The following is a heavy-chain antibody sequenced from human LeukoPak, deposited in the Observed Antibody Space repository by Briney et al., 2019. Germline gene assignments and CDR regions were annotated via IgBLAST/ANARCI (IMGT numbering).Heavy chain of an antibody. CDR3: ARQARGNYYDSSGRSLDY. J-gene: IGHJ4*02. V-gene: IGHV4-59*08. CDR1: GGSISSYY. Sequence: SETLSLTCTVSGGSISSYYWSWIRQPPGKGLEWIGYIYYSGSTNYNPSLKSRVTISVDTSKNQFSLKLNSETAADTAVYYCARQARGNYYDSSGRSLDYWGQGTLVTVSS. CDR2: IYYSGST. D-gene: IGHD3-22*01.